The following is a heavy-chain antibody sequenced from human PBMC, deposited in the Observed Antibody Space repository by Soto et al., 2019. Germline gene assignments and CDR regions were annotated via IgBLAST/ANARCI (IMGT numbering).Heavy chain of an antibody. CDR3: ARSSYTGYEFDY. CDR2: IYYTGST. J-gene: IGHJ4*02. Sequence: PSETLSLTCAVSGGSISSYYWSWIRQPPGKGLEWIGYIYYTGSTNYSPSLKSRVTISVDTSKNQFSLKLSSVTAADTAVYYCARSSYTGYEFDYWGQRSLVTVSS. V-gene: IGHV4-59*01. CDR1: GGSISSYY. D-gene: IGHD5-12*01.